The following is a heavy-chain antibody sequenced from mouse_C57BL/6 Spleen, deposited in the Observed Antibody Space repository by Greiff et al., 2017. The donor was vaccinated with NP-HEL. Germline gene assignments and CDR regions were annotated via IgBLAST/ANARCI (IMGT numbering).Heavy chain of an antibody. CDR3: TREHQSTVDY. J-gene: IGHJ2*01. V-gene: IGHV5-9-1*02. D-gene: IGHD1-1*01. CDR1: GFTFSSYA. CDR2: ISSGGDYI. Sequence: EVKVVESGEGLVKPGGSLKLSCAASGFTFSSYAMSWVRQTPEKRLEWVAYISSGGDYIYYADTVKGRFTISRDNARNTLYLQMSSLKSEDTAMYYCTREHQSTVDYWGQGTTLTVSS.